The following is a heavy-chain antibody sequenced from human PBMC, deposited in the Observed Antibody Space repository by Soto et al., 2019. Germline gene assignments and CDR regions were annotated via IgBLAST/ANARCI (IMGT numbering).Heavy chain of an antibody. D-gene: IGHD2-2*01. Sequence: SETLSLTCTVSGGSISSSSYYWGWIRQPPGKGLEWIGSIYYSGSTYYNPSLKSRVTISVDTSKNQFSLKLSSVTAADTAVYYCARGGQLHTDVAYNWFDPWGQGTLVTVSS. J-gene: IGHJ5*02. V-gene: IGHV4-39*07. CDR3: ARGGQLHTDVAYNWFDP. CDR2: IYYSGST. CDR1: GGSISSSSYY.